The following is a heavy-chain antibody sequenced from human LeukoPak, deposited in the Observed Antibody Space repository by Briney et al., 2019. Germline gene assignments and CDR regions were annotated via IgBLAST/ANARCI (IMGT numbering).Heavy chain of an antibody. Sequence: GGSLRLSCAASGFPFSSYGMHWARDAPGKGLEGGALIWFDGRNKYYADSVKGRFTISRDNSKNTLYLQMNSLRAEDTAVYYCARDQHYYYYDMDVWGQGTTVTVSS. V-gene: IGHV3-33*01. CDR3: ARDQHYYYYDMDV. CDR2: IWFDGRNK. J-gene: IGHJ6*02. CDR1: GFPFSSYG.